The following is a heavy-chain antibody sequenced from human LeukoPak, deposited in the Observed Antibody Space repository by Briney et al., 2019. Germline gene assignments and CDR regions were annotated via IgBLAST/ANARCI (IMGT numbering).Heavy chain of an antibody. D-gene: IGHD6-13*01. CDR2: ISGNGRST. V-gene: IGHV3-23*01. J-gene: IGHJ1*01. CDR1: GFTFSSYA. CDR3: TDSSNWYFQH. Sequence: GGSLRLSCAASGFTFSSYAMSWVRQAPGKGLEWVSTISGNGRSTYYGDSVKGRFTISRDNSKNTLSLQMNSLRAEDTAVYYCTDSSNWYFQHWGQGFLVTVSS.